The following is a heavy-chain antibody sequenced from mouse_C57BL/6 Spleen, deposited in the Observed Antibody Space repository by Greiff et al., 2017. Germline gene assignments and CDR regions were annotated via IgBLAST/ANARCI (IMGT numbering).Heavy chain of an antibody. V-gene: IGHV1-64*01. CDR2: IHPNSGST. Sequence: QVQLQQSGAELVKPGASVKLSCKASGYTFTSYWMHWVKQRPGQGLEWIGMIHPNSGSTNYNEKFKSKATLTVDKSSSTAYMQLSSLTSEDSAVYYCATDYYGSSPYYWGQGTTLTVSS. D-gene: IGHD1-1*01. J-gene: IGHJ2*01. CDR1: GYTFTSYW. CDR3: ATDYYGSSPYY.